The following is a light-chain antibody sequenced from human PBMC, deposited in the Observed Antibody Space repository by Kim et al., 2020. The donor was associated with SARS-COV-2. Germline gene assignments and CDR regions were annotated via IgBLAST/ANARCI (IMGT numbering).Light chain of an antibody. J-gene: IGKJ4*01. V-gene: IGKV3-11*01. CDR1: HSVGSN. CDR3: QQRGTWPPAVT. CDR2: DAS. Sequence: PGEGATLSCTASHSVGSNLAWYQQAPGQSPRLLIYDASIRATGITDRFSGSGSGTDFTLTIGGLEPRDVGIYYCQQRGTWPPAVTFGGGTKVDIK.